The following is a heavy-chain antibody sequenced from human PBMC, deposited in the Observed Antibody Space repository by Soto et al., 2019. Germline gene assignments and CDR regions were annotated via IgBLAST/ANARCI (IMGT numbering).Heavy chain of an antibody. D-gene: IGHD6-19*01. CDR3: ARGESVAGYYFDY. CDR1: GFTFSDHY. J-gene: IGHJ4*02. CDR2: TRNKANSYTT. Sequence: EVQLVESGGGLVQPGGSLRLSCAASGFTFSDHYMDWVRQAPGKGLEWVGRTRNKANSYTTEYAASVKGRFTISRDDSKNSLYLQMNSLKTEDTAVYYCARGESVAGYYFDYWGQGTLVTVSS. V-gene: IGHV3-72*01.